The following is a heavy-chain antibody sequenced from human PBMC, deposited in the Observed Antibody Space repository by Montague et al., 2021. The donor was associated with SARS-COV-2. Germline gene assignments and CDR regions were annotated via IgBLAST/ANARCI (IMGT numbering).Heavy chain of an antibody. V-gene: IGHV4-34*01. CDR2: INHSGGT. J-gene: IGHJ6*02. D-gene: IGHD4-17*01. Sequence: SETLSLTCAVSGGSFSGYYWIWIRQPPGKGLEWIGEINHSGGTXXXPSXXXRVTISVDTSKYQFSLKLSSVTAADTAVYYCARGRTVTTFYYYYYGIDVWGQGTTGTGS. CDR3: ARGRTVTTFYYYYYGIDV. CDR1: GGSFSGYY.